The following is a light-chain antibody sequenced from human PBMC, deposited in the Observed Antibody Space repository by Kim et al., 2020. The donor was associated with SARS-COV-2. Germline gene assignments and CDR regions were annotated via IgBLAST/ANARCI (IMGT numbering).Light chain of an antibody. CDR2: ELD. Sequence: GQSFAISCTGTSSDVGGYNYVSWYQQHPGKAPKLMSYELDKRPSGVPDRFSGSKSGNTASLTVSGLQAEDEADYYCSSYAGSNNVLFGGGTQLTVL. V-gene: IGLV2-8*01. J-gene: IGLJ2*01. CDR3: SSYAGSNNVL. CDR1: SSDVGGYNY.